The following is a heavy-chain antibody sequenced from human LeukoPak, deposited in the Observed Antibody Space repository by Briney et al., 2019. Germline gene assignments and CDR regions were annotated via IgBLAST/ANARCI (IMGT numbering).Heavy chain of an antibody. Sequence: SETLSLTCAVYGGSFSGYYWSWIRQPPGKGLEWIGEINHSGSTNYNPSLKSRVTISVDTSKNQFSLKLSSVTAAETAVYYCAGLQLLYVSGFDPWGQGTLVTVSS. D-gene: IGHD2-2*02. J-gene: IGHJ5*02. CDR1: GGSFSGYY. CDR2: INHSGST. CDR3: AGLQLLYVSGFDP. V-gene: IGHV4-34*01.